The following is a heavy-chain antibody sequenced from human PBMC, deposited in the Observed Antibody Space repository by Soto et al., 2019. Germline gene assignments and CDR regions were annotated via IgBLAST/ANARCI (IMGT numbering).Heavy chain of an antibody. J-gene: IGHJ6*02. CDR3: ARLGTSSLGYYYGMAV. V-gene: IGHV5-51*01. Sequence: GESLKISCKGSGDSFTSYWIDWARQMPGKGLEWMGIIYPGASETRYSPSFQGQVTISAEKCISSAYLQWCSLKASETAMYYCARLGTSSLGYYYGMAVWGQGTTVTV. D-gene: IGHD6-6*01. CDR1: GDSFTSYW. CDR2: IYPGASET.